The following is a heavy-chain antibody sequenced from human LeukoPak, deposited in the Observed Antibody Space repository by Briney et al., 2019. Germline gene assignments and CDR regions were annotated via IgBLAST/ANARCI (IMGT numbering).Heavy chain of an antibody. CDR3: ARSDSSGRYGGYYYYYMDV. D-gene: IGHD6-19*01. V-gene: IGHV1-18*01. J-gene: IGHJ6*03. Sequence: GASVKVSCKASGYTFTSYGFTWVRQAPGQGLEWMGWISAYNGNTNYAQKLQGRVTMTTDTSTSTAYMELRSLRSDDTAAYYCARSDSSGRYGGYYYYYMDVWGKGTTVTVSS. CDR1: GYTFTSYG. CDR2: ISAYNGNT.